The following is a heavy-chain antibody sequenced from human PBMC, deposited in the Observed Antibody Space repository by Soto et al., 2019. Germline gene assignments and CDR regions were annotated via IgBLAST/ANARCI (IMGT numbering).Heavy chain of an antibody. D-gene: IGHD2-15*01. CDR1: GGTFSSYA. CDR2: IIPIFGTA. V-gene: IGHV1-69*13. Sequence: SVKVSCKASGGTFSSYAISWVRQAPGQGLEWMGGIIPIFGTASYAQKFQGRVTITADESTSTAYMELSSLRSEDTAVYYCARRRHYCSGVSCHDAFDIGGKGTMVTV. J-gene: IGHJ3*02. CDR3: ARRRHYCSGVSCHDAFDI.